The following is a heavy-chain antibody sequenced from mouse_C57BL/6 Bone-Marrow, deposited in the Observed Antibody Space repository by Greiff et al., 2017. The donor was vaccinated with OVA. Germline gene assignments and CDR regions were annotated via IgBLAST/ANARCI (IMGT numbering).Heavy chain of an antibody. D-gene: IGHD1-1*01. CDR1: GYTFTSYW. V-gene: IGHV1-50*01. Sequence: QVQLQQPGAELVKPGASVKLSCKASGYTFTSYWMQWVKQRPGQGLEWIGEIDPSDSYTNYNQKFKGKATLTVDTSSSTAYMQLSSLTTEDSAVYYCAREDFYYDGSRYYAMDDWGQGTSVTVSS. J-gene: IGHJ4*01. CDR2: IDPSDSYT. CDR3: AREDFYYDGSRYYAMDD.